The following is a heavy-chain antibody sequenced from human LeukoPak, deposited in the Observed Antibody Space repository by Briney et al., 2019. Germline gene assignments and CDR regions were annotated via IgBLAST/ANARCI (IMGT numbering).Heavy chain of an antibody. J-gene: IGHJ5*02. CDR3: ARGRGSGAPDRPYCSSTSCYNWFDP. CDR1: GGSISGYY. CDR2: IYTSGST. D-gene: IGHD2-2*01. V-gene: IGHV4-4*07. Sequence: SETLSLTCTVSGGSISGYYWSWIRQPAGKGLEWIGRIYTSGSTNYNPSLKSRVTMSVDTSKNQFSLKLSSVTAADTAVYYCARGRGSGAPDRPYCSSTSCYNWFDPWGQGTLVTVSS.